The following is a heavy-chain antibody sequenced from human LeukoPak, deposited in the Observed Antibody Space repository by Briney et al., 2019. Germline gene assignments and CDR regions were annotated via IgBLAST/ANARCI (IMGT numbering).Heavy chain of an antibody. CDR2: ISAYNGNT. Sequence: ASVKVSCXASGYTFTSYGISWVRQAPGQGLEWMGWISAYNGNTNYAQKLQGRVTMNTDTSTSTAYMELRSLRSDDTPVYYCARWGPSYDFWSGYSLAYYYYYMDVWGKGTTVTVSS. CDR3: ARWGPSYDFWSGYSLAYYYYYMDV. D-gene: IGHD3-3*01. J-gene: IGHJ6*03. V-gene: IGHV1-18*01. CDR1: GYTFTSYG.